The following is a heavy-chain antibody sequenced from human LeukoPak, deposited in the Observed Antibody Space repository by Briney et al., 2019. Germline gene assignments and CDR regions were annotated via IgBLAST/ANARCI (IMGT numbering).Heavy chain of an antibody. V-gene: IGHV1-18*01. CDR2: ISAYNGNT. D-gene: IGHD6-19*01. J-gene: IGHJ4*02. CDR1: GYTFTSYG. Sequence: GASVKVSCKASGYTFTSYGISWVRQAPGQGLEWMGWISAYNGNTNYAQKLQGRVTMTTDTPTSTAYMELRSLRSDDTAVYYCARDQDSSGWYDFDYWGQGTLVTVSS. CDR3: ARDQDSSGWYDFDY.